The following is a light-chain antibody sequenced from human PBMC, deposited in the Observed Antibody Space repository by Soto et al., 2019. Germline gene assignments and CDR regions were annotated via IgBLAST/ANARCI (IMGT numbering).Light chain of an antibody. J-gene: IGKJ4*01. V-gene: IGKV2-28*01. Sequence: IVLTQSPLSLPVTPGEPASISCRFSQNLLHSNGYNYLNWYLQKPGQSPQLLIYLGSNRASGVPDRFSGSGSGTDFTLTINRVAAEDVGLYFCARGVATPFTCGGGTKVEIK. CDR2: LGS. CDR3: ARGVATPFT. CDR1: QNLLHSNGYNY.